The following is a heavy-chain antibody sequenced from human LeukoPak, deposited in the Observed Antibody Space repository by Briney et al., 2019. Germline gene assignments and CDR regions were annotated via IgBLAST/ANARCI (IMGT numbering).Heavy chain of an antibody. CDR3: ARRGRIAEAA. J-gene: IGHJ4*02. Sequence: SETLSLTCAVYGGSFSGYYWSWIRQPPGKGLEWIGEINHSGSTNYNPSLKSRVTISVDTSKNQFSLKLSSVTAADTAVYYCARRGRIAEAAWGQGTLVTVSS. D-gene: IGHD6-19*01. CDR2: INHSGST. V-gene: IGHV4-34*01. CDR1: GGSFSGYY.